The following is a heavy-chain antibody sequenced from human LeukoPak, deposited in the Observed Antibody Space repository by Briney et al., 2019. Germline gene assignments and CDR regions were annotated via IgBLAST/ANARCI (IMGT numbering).Heavy chain of an antibody. CDR2: INHSGST. V-gene: IGHV4-34*01. D-gene: IGHD4-17*01. CDR1: GGSFSGYY. Sequence: SETLSLTCAVYGGSFSGYYWSWIRQPPGKGLEWIGEINHSGSTNYNPSLKSRVTISVDTSKNQFSLRLSSVTAADTAVYYCARHRSMTTVTTGWFDPWGQGTLVTVSS. J-gene: IGHJ5*02. CDR3: ARHRSMTTVTTGWFDP.